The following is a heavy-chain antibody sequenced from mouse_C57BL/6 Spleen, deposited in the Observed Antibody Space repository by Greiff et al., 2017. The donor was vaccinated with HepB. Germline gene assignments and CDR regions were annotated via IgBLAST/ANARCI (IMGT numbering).Heavy chain of an antibody. V-gene: IGHV1-82*01. Sequence: QVQLQQSGPELVKPGASVKISCKASGYAFSSSWMNWVKQRPGKGLEWIGRIYPGDGDTNYNGKFKGKATLTADKSSSTAYMQLSSLTSEDSAVFLCARSPLYYYGSSLYYLDYWGKGTTLTVSS. D-gene: IGHD1-1*01. CDR1: GYAFSSSW. J-gene: IGHJ2*01. CDR3: ARSPLYYYGSSLYYLDY. CDR2: IYPGDGDT.